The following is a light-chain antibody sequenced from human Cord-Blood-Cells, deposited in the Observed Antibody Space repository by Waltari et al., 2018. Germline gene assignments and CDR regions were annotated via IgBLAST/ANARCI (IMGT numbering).Light chain of an antibody. J-gene: IGKJ1*01. CDR2: KAS. Sequence: DIQMTPSPSTLSASVGDRVTITCRASQSISSWLAWYQQKPGKAPKLLIYKASSLESGVPSRFSGSGSGTEFTLTISSLQPDDFATYYCQQYNWTFGQGTKVEIK. CDR1: QSISSW. CDR3: QQYNWT. V-gene: IGKV1-5*03.